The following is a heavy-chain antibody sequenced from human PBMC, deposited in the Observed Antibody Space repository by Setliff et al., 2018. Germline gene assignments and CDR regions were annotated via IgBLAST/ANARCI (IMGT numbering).Heavy chain of an antibody. Sequence: SEPLSLTCTVSGGSISPYFWSWIRQPPGKGLEWIGYIYHNGNTNFNPSPKTRVTMSVDTSKNQFALNLRSVTAADTAVYYCVRDRTAYSYGLDVWGQGTTVTVSS. J-gene: IGHJ6*02. V-gene: IGHV4-59*01. CDR2: IYHNGNT. CDR3: VRDRTAYSYGLDV. CDR1: GGSISPYF. D-gene: IGHD5-18*01.